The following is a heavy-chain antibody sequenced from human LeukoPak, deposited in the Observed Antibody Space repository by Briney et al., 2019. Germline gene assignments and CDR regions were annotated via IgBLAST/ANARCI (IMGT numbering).Heavy chain of an antibody. Sequence: GGSLRLSCAASGFTFSNYEMNWVRQAPGKGLEWVSYISSSGTTIYYADSVKGRFTITRDNAKNSLSLQMNSLKVEDTAVYYCARDHNGPYTFDYWGQGTLVTVSS. D-gene: IGHD2-2*02. CDR1: GFTFSNYE. CDR3: ARDHNGPYTFDY. J-gene: IGHJ4*02. CDR2: ISSSGTTI. V-gene: IGHV3-48*03.